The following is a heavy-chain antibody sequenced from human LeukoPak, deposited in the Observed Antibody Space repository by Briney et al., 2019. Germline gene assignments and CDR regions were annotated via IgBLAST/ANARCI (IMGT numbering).Heavy chain of an antibody. CDR1: GFTVSSNY. CDR3: ARDRRGFYDSSGLDAFDI. D-gene: IGHD3-22*01. Sequence: GGSLRLSCAASGFTVSSNYMSWVRQAPGKGLEWVSVIYSGGSTYYTDSVKGRFTISRDNSKNTLYLQMNSLRAEDTAVYYCARDRRGFYDSSGLDAFDIWGQGTMVTVSS. CDR2: IYSGGST. V-gene: IGHV3-53*01. J-gene: IGHJ3*02.